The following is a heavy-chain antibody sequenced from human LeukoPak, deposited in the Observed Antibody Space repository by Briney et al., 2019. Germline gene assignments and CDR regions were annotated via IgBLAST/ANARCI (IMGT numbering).Heavy chain of an antibody. J-gene: IGHJ4*02. Sequence: ASVKVSCRASGYTFTAYYIHWVRQAPGQGLEWMGRIIPIFGTANYAQKFQGRVTITTDESTSTAYMELSSLRSEDTSVYYCAKLVAGTSIGWGQGTLVTVSS. CDR1: GYTFTAYY. D-gene: IGHD6-19*01. V-gene: IGHV1-69*05. CDR2: IIPIFGTA. CDR3: AKLVAGTSIG.